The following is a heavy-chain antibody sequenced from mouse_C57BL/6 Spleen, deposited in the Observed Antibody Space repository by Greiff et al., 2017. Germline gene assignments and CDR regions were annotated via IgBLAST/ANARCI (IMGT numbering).Heavy chain of an antibody. Sequence: QVQLQQSGAELVRPGASVKLSCKASGYTFTDYYINWVKQRPGQGLEWIARLYPGSGNTYYNEKFRGKATLTAEKSSSTAYMQLRSLTSEDSAVYFCTRERDYGSSYWYFDVWGTGTTVTVSS. CDR1: GYTFTDYY. CDR2: LYPGSGNT. V-gene: IGHV1-76*01. D-gene: IGHD1-1*01. J-gene: IGHJ1*03. CDR3: TRERDYGSSYWYFDV.